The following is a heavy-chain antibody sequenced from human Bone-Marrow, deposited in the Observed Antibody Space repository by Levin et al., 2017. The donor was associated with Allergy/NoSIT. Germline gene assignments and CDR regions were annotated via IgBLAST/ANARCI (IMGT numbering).Heavy chain of an antibody. Sequence: TLSLTCTFSGFSLSTSGVSVGWIRQPPGKALEWLGHIYWDDDKRYSPSLKSRLTITADTSKNQVVLTMTNMDPVDTATYFCAHIGTYNYGFIGGPDPWGQGTLVTVSS. V-gene: IGHV2-5*02. CDR1: GFSLSTSGVS. CDR3: AHIGTYNYGFIGGPDP. D-gene: IGHD3-10*01. J-gene: IGHJ5*02. CDR2: IYWDDDK.